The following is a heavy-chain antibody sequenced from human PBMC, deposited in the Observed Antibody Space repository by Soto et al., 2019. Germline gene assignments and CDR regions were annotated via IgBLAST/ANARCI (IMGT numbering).Heavy chain of an antibody. CDR1: GFTFSSYA. CDR3: AKFGLLLSGWYLDYYYGMDV. J-gene: IGHJ6*02. V-gene: IGHV3-23*01. CDR2: ISGSGGST. Sequence: LGGSLRLSCAASGFTFSSYAMSWVRQAPGKGLEWVSAISGSGGSTYYADSVKGRFTISRDNSKNTLYLQMNSLRAEDTAVYYCAKFGLLLSGWYLDYYYGMDVWGQGTTVTVSS. D-gene: IGHD6-19*01.